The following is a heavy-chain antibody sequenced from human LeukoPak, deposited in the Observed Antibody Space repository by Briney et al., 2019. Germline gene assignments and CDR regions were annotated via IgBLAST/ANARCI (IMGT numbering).Heavy chain of an antibody. J-gene: IGHJ4*02. CDR2: INHSGST. CDR3: ARAGRGYSYGYHFGY. V-gene: IGHV4-34*01. CDR1: GGSFSGYY. Sequence: PSETLSLTCAVYGGSFSGYYWSWIRQPPGKGLEWIGEINHSGSTNYNASLKSRVTISVDTSKSQFSLKLSSVTAADTAVYYCARAGRGYSYGYHFGYWGQGTLVTVSS. D-gene: IGHD5-18*01.